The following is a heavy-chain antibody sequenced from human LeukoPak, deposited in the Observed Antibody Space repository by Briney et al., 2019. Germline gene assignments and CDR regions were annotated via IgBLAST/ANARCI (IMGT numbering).Heavy chain of an antibody. J-gene: IGHJ4*02. CDR1: GGSISSYY. D-gene: IGHD3-22*01. Sequence: SETLSLTCTVSGGSISSYYWSWIRQPAGKGLEWIGRIYTSGSTNYNPSLKSRVTMSVDTSKNQFSLKLSSVTAADTAVYYCVRDHHVDYYDSSGYYFDYWGQGTLVTVSS. CDR3: VRDHHVDYYDSSGYYFDY. V-gene: IGHV4-4*07. CDR2: IYTSGST.